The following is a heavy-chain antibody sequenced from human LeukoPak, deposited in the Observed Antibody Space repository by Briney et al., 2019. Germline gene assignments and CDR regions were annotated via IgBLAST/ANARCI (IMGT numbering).Heavy chain of an antibody. D-gene: IGHD2-2*01. CDR3: AKSLRVVPAAYDY. CDR1: GFTFSSYA. J-gene: IGHJ4*02. CDR2: ISGSGGST. Sequence: GGSLRLSCAASGFTFSSYAMSWARQAPGKGLEWVSAISGSGGSTYYADSVKGRFTISRDNSKNTLYLQMNSLRAEDTAVYYCAKSLRVVPAAYDYWGQGTLVTVSS. V-gene: IGHV3-23*01.